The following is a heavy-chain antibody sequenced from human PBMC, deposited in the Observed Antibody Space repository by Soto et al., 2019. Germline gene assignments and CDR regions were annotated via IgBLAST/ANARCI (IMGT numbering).Heavy chain of an antibody. Sequence: QVQLQESGPGLVKPSETLSLTCTVSGGSISSYYWSWIRQPPGKGLEWIGYIYYSGSTNYNPSLKSRVTISVDTSKNQFSLKLSSVTAADTAVYYCARGVEYSRVMFDYWGQGTLVTVSS. CDR1: GGSISSYY. CDR3: ARGVEYSRVMFDY. V-gene: IGHV4-59*01. CDR2: IYYSGST. D-gene: IGHD6-6*01. J-gene: IGHJ4*02.